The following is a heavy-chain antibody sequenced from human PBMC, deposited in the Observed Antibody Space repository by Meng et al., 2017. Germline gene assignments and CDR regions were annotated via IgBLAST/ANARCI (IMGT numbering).Heavy chain of an antibody. CDR3: ARAEYYYDSSDY. CDR1: GFTFSSYA. CDR2: ISYDGSNK. D-gene: IGHD3-22*01. V-gene: IGHV3-30*01. Sequence: QVLLVESGGGVVQPGRSLRLSCAASGFTFSSYAMHWVRQAPGKGLEWVAVISYDGSNKYYADSVKGRFTISRDNSKNTLYLQMNSLRAEDTAVYYCARAEYYYDSSDYWGQGTLVTVSS. J-gene: IGHJ4*02.